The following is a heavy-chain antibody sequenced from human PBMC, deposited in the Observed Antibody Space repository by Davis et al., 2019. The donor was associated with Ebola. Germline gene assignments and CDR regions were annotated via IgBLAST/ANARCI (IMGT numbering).Heavy chain of an antibody. V-gene: IGHV1-46*01. Sequence: AASVKVSCKASGYTFTNYYMHWVRQAPGQGLEWMGMINPNDGRTIYAQKFQGRVTVTRDTSTTTVYMDLSSLRSEDTAVYYCARDTVYSSGFDYWGQGTLVTVSS. CDR3: ARDTVYSSGFDY. J-gene: IGHJ4*02. CDR1: GYTFTNYY. CDR2: INPNDGRT. D-gene: IGHD6-19*01.